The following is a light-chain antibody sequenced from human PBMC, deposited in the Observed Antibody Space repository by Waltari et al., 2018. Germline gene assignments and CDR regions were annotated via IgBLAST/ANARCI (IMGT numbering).Light chain of an antibody. CDR2: DAS. CDR1: QSISSW. V-gene: IGKV1-5*01. CDR3: QQYNSYWT. Sequence: DIQMTQSPSTLSASVGYRVTITCRASQSISSWLAWYQQKPGKAPKLLIYDASSLESGVPSRFSGSGSGTEFTLTISSLQPDDFATYYCQQYNSYWTFGQGTKVEIK. J-gene: IGKJ1*01.